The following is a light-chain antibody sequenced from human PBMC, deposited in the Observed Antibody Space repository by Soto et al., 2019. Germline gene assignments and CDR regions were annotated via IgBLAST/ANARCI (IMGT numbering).Light chain of an antibody. CDR3: QQLNSFPPYT. CDR2: AAS. CDR1: QGISNF. V-gene: IGKV1-9*01. J-gene: IGKJ2*01. Sequence: IPLTQSPSSLSASVGDRVTITCRASQGISNFLAWYQQKPGKAPKLLIYAASTLQSGVPSRFSGSGSGTDFTLTISSLQPEDFATYYCQQLNSFPPYTFGQGTKLEIK.